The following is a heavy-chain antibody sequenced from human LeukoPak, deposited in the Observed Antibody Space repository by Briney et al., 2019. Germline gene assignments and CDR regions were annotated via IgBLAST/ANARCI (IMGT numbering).Heavy chain of an antibody. CDR1: GFTFGDYA. V-gene: IGHV3-49*04. Sequence: GGSLRLSCTASGFTFGDYAMSWVRQAPGKGLEWVGFIRSKACGGTTEYAASVKGRFTISRDDSKSIAYLQMNSLKTEDTAVYYCTRGYDSGYDYYFDYWGQGTLVTVSS. J-gene: IGHJ4*02. D-gene: IGHD5-12*01. CDR3: TRGYDSGYDYYFDY. CDR2: IRSKACGGTT.